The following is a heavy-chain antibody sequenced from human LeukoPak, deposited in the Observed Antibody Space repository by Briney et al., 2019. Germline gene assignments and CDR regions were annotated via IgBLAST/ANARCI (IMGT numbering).Heavy chain of an antibody. D-gene: IGHD6-13*01. Sequence: SETLSLTCTVSGGSLSSYYWSWIRQPPGTGLEWIGYIYYSGSTNYNPSLKSRATISVDTSKNQFSLKLSSVTAADTAVYYCARSSWHHYYFDYWGQGTLVTVSS. V-gene: IGHV4-59*01. CDR3: ARSSWHHYYFDY. CDR2: IYYSGST. J-gene: IGHJ4*02. CDR1: GGSLSSYY.